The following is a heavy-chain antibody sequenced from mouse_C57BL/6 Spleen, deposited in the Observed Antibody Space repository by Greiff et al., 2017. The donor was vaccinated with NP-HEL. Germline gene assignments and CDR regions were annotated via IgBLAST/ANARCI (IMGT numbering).Heavy chain of an antibody. D-gene: IGHD1-1*01. V-gene: IGHV1-15*01. Sequence: QVHVKQSGAELVRPGASVTLSCKASGYTFTDYEMHWVKQTPVHGLEWIGAIDPETGGTAYNQKFKGKAILTADKSSSTAYMELRSLTSEDSAVYYCTRDYYGSTSFYAMDYWGQGTSVTVSS. J-gene: IGHJ4*01. CDR1: GYTFTDYE. CDR3: TRDYYGSTSFYAMDY. CDR2: IDPETGGT.